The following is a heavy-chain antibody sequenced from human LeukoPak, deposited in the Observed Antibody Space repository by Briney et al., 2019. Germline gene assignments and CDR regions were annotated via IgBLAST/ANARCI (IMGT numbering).Heavy chain of an antibody. CDR3: ARLPRGYSYVSYYYGMDV. V-gene: IGHV4-34*01. J-gene: IGHJ6*02. D-gene: IGHD5-18*01. CDR2: INHSGST. CDR1: GGSFSGYY. Sequence: SETLSLTCAVYGGSFSGYYWSWIRQPPGKGLEWIGEINHSGSTNYNPSLKSRVTISVDTSKNQFSLKLSSVTAADMAVYYCARLPRGYSYVSYYYGMDVWGQGTTVIVSS.